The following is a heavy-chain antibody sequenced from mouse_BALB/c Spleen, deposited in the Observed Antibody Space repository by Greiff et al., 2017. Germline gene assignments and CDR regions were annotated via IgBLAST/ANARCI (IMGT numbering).Heavy chain of an antibody. CDR1: GFTFSSFG. CDR2: ISSGSSTI. V-gene: IGHV5-17*02. J-gene: IGHJ4*01. D-gene: IGHD1-2*01. Sequence: EVMLVESGGGLVPPGGSRKLSCAASGFTFSSFGMHWVRQAPEKGLEWVAYISSGSSTIYYADTVKGRFTISRDNPKNTLFLQMTSLRSEDTAMYYCARGVTFTTAGYYAMDYWGQGTSVTVSS. CDR3: ARGVTFTTAGYYAMDY.